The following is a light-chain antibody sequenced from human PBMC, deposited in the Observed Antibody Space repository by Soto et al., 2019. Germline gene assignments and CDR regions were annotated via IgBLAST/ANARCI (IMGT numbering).Light chain of an antibody. J-gene: IGLJ2*01. CDR1: SSNIGAGYD. Sequence: QSVLTQPPSVSGAPGQRVTISCTGSSSNIGAGYDVHWYQQLPGTAPKLLISGNSNRPSGVPVRFAGSKSGASASLAITGVQADDEADYHCQSYDRGLSVVFGGGTKLAVL. CDR3: QSYDRGLSVV. CDR2: GNS. V-gene: IGLV1-40*01.